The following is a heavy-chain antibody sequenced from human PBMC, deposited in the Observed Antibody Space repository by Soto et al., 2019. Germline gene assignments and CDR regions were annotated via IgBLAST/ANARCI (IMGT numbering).Heavy chain of an antibody. CDR2: IKQDGSEK. V-gene: IGHV3-7*01. CDR3: ASESMGYYFDY. J-gene: IGHJ4*02. Sequence: EVQLVESGGGLVQPGGSQRLSCAASGFTFSSYWMSWVRQAPGKGLEWVANIKQDGSEKYYVDSVKGRFTISRDNAKNSLYLQMNSLRAEDTAVYYCASESMGYYFDYWGQGTLVTVSS. D-gene: IGHD2-21*01. CDR1: GFTFSSYW.